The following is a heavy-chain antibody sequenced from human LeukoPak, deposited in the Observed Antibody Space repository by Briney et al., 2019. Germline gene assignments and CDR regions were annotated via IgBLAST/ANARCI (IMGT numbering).Heavy chain of an antibody. Sequence: ASVKVSCKASGYTFTGYYMHWVRQAPGQGLEWMGRINPNSGGTNNAQKFQGRVTMTRDTSISTAYMELSRLRSDDTAVYYCARDESTMVRGVIDYWGQGTLVTVSS. V-gene: IGHV1-2*06. D-gene: IGHD3-10*01. J-gene: IGHJ4*02. CDR2: INPNSGGT. CDR3: ARDESTMVRGVIDY. CDR1: GYTFTGYY.